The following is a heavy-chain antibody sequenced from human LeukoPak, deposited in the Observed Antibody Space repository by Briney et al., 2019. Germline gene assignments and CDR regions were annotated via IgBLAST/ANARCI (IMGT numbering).Heavy chain of an antibody. J-gene: IGHJ4*02. CDR3: ARDSVVRNSYGYAY. V-gene: IGHV1-18*04. Sequence: ASVKVSCKASGYTFTGYYMHWVRQAPGQGLEWMGWISAYNGNTNYAQKLQGRVTMTTDTSTSTAYMELRSLRSDDTAVYYCARDSVVRNSYGYAYWGQGTLVTVSS. CDR2: ISAYNGNT. CDR1: GYTFTGYY. D-gene: IGHD5-18*01.